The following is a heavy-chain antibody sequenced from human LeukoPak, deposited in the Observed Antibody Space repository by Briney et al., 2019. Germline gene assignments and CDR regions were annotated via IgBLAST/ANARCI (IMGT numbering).Heavy chain of an antibody. Sequence: GESLKISCKGSGYSFTSYWIGWVRQMPGKGLEWMGIIYPGDSDTRYSPSFQGQVTISADKSISTAYLQWSSLKASDTAMYYCARPPYYYDSSGYPDAFDIWGQGTMVTVSS. D-gene: IGHD3-22*01. CDR1: GYSFTSYW. CDR2: IYPGDSDT. V-gene: IGHV5-51*01. J-gene: IGHJ3*02. CDR3: ARPPYYYDSSGYPDAFDI.